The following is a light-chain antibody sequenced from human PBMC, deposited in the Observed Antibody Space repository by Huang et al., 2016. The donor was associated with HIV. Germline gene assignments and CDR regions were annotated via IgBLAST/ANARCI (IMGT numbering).Light chain of an antibody. Sequence: EIVMTQSPATLSVSPGERATLSCRASQSISSNVAWYQQKPGQAPRLLIYGASTRAIGIPARFSGSGSGTEFTLTISNLQSEDFAVYYCQQYNNWPPWTFGQGTKVEIK. CDR3: QQYNNWPPWT. V-gene: IGKV3-15*01. J-gene: IGKJ1*01. CDR2: GAS. CDR1: QSISSN.